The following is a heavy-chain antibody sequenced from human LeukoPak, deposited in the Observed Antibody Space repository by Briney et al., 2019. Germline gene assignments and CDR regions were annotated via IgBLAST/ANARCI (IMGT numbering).Heavy chain of an antibody. CDR2: INPNSGGT. CDR1: GYTFTGYY. V-gene: IGHV1-2*02. D-gene: IGHD3-10*01. Sequence: ASVKVSCKASGYTFTGYYMHWVRQAPGQGLEWVGWINPNSGGTNYAQKFQGRVTMTRDTSISTAYMELSRLRSDDTAVYYCAREFERFGELSLVSHFDYWGQGTLVTVSS. J-gene: IGHJ4*02. CDR3: AREFERFGELSLVSHFDY.